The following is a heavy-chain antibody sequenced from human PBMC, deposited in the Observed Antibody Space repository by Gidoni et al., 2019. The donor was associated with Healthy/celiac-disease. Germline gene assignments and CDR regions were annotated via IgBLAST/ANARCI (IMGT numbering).Heavy chain of an antibody. CDR2: IYYSGST. V-gene: IGHV4-39*01. CDR3: ARPYYYGSGSYSFWFDP. CDR1: GGSISSSSYY. D-gene: IGHD3-10*01. Sequence: QLQLQESGPGLVKPSETLSLTCTVSGGSISSSSYYWGWIRQPPGKGLEWIGSIYYSGSTYYNPSLKSRVTISVDTSKNQFSLKLSSVTAADTAVYYCARPYYYGSGSYSFWFDPWGQGTLVTVSS. J-gene: IGHJ5*02.